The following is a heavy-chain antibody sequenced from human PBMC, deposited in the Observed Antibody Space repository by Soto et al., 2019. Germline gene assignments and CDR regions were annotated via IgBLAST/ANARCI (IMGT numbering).Heavy chain of an antibody. J-gene: IGHJ5*02. D-gene: IGHD3-22*01. V-gene: IGHV4-4*02. CDR1: GGSISTTNW. CDR3: ASGFDSDGLYNGGHP. Sequence: VQLQESGPGLVKPSGTLSLTCTVSGGSISTTNWWSWVRQSPGKGLEWIGEILHIGSTNYNPSLKSRGTISIDKSKNQFSLRLSSVTAADTAVYYCASGFDSDGLYNGGHPWGQGTLVSVSS. CDR2: ILHIGST.